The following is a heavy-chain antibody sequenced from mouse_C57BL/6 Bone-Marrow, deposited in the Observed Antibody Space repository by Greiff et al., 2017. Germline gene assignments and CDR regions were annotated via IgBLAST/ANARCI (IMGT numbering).Heavy chain of an antibody. Sequence: VQLQQSGPELVKPGASVKMSCKASGYTFTDYNMHWVKQSHGKSLEWIGYINPNNGGTSYNQKFKGKATLTVNKSSSTAYMALRSLTSEDSAVYYCARRAYYSNYVWFAYWGQGTLVTVSA. CDR3: ARRAYYSNYVWFAY. J-gene: IGHJ3*01. CDR1: GYTFTDYN. D-gene: IGHD2-5*01. V-gene: IGHV1-22*01. CDR2: INPNNGGT.